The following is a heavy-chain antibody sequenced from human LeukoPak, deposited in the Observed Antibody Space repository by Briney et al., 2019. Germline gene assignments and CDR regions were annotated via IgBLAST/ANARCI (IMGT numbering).Heavy chain of an antibody. CDR2: IIPIFGTA. D-gene: IGHD2-2*01. CDR1: RGTFSSYA. V-gene: IGHV1-69*06. J-gene: IGHJ3*02. Sequence: GSSVKVSCKASRGTFSSYAISWVRQAPGQGLEWMGGIIPIFGTANYAQKFQGRVTITADKSTSTAYMELSSLRSEDTAVYYCARGTQDIVVVPAAMGDAFDIWGQGTMVTVSS. CDR3: ARGTQDIVVVPAAMGDAFDI.